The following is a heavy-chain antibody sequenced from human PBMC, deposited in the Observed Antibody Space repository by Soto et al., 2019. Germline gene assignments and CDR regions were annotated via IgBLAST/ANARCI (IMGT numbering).Heavy chain of an antibody. CDR2: ISAYNGNT. J-gene: IGHJ3*02. D-gene: IGHD1-26*01. CDR3: ASSGSLFGAFDI. CDR1: GYTFTSYG. Sequence: ASVKVSCKASGYTFTSYGISWVRQAPGQGLEWMGWISAYNGNTNYAQKLQGRVTMTTDSSTSTAYMELRSLRSDDTAVYYCASSGSLFGAFDIWGQGTMVTVSS. V-gene: IGHV1-18*01.